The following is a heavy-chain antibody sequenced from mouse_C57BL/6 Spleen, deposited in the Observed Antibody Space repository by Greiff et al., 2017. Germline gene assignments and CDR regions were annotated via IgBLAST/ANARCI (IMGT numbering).Heavy chain of an antibody. V-gene: IGHV1-22*01. CDR1: GYTFTDYN. CDR3: ARENYYDYDDDY. J-gene: IGHJ2*01. D-gene: IGHD2-4*01. Sequence: EVQLQQSGPELVKPGASVKMSCKASGYTFTDYNMHWVKQSHGKSLEWIGYINPNNGGTSYNQKFKGKATLTVNKSSSTAYMELRSLTSEDSAVYYCARENYYDYDDDYWGQGTTRTVSS. CDR2: INPNNGGT.